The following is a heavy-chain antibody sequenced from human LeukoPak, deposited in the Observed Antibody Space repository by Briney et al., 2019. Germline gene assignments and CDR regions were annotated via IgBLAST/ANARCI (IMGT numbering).Heavy chain of an antibody. CDR3: ARGKGVSSSWSFDY. V-gene: IGHV1-18*01. J-gene: IGHJ4*02. D-gene: IGHD6-13*01. CDR1: DYTFTSYG. CDR2: ISAYNGNT. Sequence: GASVEVSCKASDYTFTSYGISWVRQAPGQGLEWMGWISAYNGNTNYAQKLQGRVTMTTDTSTSTAYMELRSLRSDDTAVYYCARGKGVSSSWSFDYWGQGTLVTVSS.